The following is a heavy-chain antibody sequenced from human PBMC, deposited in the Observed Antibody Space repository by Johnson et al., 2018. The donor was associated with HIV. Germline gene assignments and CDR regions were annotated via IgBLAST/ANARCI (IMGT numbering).Heavy chain of an antibody. Sequence: EQLVESGGAVVRPGGSLRLSCVGSGFRFEDYGMNWVRQAPGKGLEWVSAISGSGGSTYYADSVKGRFTISRDNSKNTLYLQMNSLRAEDTAVYYCATDAFDILGQGTMVTVSS. CDR1: GFRFEDYG. CDR2: ISGSGGST. V-gene: IGHV3-23*04. J-gene: IGHJ3*02. CDR3: ATDAFDI.